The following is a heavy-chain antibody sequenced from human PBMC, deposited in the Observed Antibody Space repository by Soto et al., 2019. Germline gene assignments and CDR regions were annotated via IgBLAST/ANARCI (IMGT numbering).Heavy chain of an antibody. CDR1: GFTFSSCS. V-gene: IGHV3-64D*08. CDR3: VTGSRIGTAMVKDGMDV. J-gene: IGHJ6*02. Sequence: GGSLRLSCSASGFTFSSCSMHWVRQAPGKGLECVSSISGNGGSTYYADSVQGRFTISRDNSKNTLYLQVSSLRVEDTAVYYCVTGSRIGTAMVKDGMDVWGQGTTVTVSS. D-gene: IGHD5-18*01. CDR2: ISGNGGST.